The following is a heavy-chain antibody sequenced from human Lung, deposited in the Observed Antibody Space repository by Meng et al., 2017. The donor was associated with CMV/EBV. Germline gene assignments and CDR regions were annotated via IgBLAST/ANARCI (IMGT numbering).Heavy chain of an antibody. D-gene: IGHD2-21*02. CDR3: ARVVTALCGYYFDY. CDR2: IYQSGST. Sequence: AQVKGSGLRLVKPSGTLALPRSGSCGSISSSNWWRLVRQPAGKGREWIGEIYQSGSTNYNPSLKIRVTISVDKSKNQFSLKLSSVTAADTAVYYCARVVTALCGYYFDYWGQGTLVTVSS. CDR1: CGSISSSNW. J-gene: IGHJ4*02. V-gene: IGHV4-4*02.